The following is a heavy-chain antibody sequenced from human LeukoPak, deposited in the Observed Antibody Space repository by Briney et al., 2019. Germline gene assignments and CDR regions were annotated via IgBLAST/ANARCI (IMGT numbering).Heavy chain of an antibody. CDR1: GFTFSSYG. Sequence: GGSLRLSCAASGFTFSSYGMHWVRQAPGKGLEWVAFIRYDGSNQYSAAPVKGRFTISRDNSKNTLYLQMNSLRAEDTAVYYCARGVGSSWFYFDYWGQGALVTVSS. CDR3: ARGVGSSWFYFDY. V-gene: IGHV3-30*02. J-gene: IGHJ4*02. CDR2: IRYDGSNQ. D-gene: IGHD6-13*01.